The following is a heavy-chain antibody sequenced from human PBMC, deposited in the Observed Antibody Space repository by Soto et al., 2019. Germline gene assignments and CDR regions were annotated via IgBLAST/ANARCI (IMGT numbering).Heavy chain of an antibody. Sequence: QVQLVQSGAEVKKPGSSVKVSCKASGGTFSSYTISWVRQAPGQGLEWMGRIIPILGIANYAQKFQGRVTITADKSTSTAYMELSSLRSEDTAVYYCATQNSGGSWNYYYYYMDVWGKGTTVTVSS. D-gene: IGHD2-15*01. J-gene: IGHJ6*03. CDR2: IIPILGIA. V-gene: IGHV1-69*02. CDR3: ATQNSGGSWNYYYYYMDV. CDR1: GGTFSSYT.